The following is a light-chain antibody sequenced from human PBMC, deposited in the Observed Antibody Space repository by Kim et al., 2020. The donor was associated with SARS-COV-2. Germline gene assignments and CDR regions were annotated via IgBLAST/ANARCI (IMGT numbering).Light chain of an antibody. CDR2: AAS. CDR1: QAIRNE. J-gene: IGKJ1*01. CDR3: LQDSRYPRT. Sequence: ASTDASVTITCRASQAIRNELGWYQQKPGKAPKVLIYAASTLQSGVSSRFSGSGSGTDFTLTISSLQPEDFATYYCLQDSRYPRTFGQGTKVDIK. V-gene: IGKV1-6*01.